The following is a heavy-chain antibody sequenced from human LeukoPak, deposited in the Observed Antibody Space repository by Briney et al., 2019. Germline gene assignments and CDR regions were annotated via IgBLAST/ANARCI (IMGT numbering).Heavy chain of an antibody. J-gene: IGHJ4*02. CDR3: ARDGSGSYGPKPIDY. Sequence: PSETLSLTCAVYSGSFSGYYWSWIRQPPGKGLEWIGEIDHSGSTNYNPSLKSRLTISLDTSKNQFSLKLRSVTAADTAVYYCARDGSGSYGPKPIDYWGQGTLVTVSS. V-gene: IGHV4-34*01. D-gene: IGHD3-10*01. CDR1: SGSFSGYY. CDR2: IDHSGST.